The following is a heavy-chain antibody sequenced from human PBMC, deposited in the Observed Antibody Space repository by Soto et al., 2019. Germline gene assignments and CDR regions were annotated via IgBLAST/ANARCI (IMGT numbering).Heavy chain of an antibody. CDR3: ARAYSSGWWRNDAFDI. D-gene: IGHD6-19*01. V-gene: IGHV1-3*01. CDR1: GYTFTSYA. CDR2: INAGNGNT. Sequence: VKVSCKASGYTFTSYAMHWVLQAPGQRLEWMGWINAGNGNTKYSQKFQGRVTITRDTSASTAYMELSSLRSEDTAVYYCARAYSSGWWRNDAFDIWGQGTMVTVSS. J-gene: IGHJ3*02.